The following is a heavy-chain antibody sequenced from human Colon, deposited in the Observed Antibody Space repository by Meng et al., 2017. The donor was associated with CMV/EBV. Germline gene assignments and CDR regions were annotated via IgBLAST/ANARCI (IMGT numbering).Heavy chain of an antibody. D-gene: IGHD1-1*01. CDR2: ISSTSTHI. J-gene: IGHJ4*02. Sequence: GGSLRLSCAATGFTLSSYAMTWVRQGPGKALEWVSSISSTSTHIDYADSVKGRFTVSRDNAKNSLYLHMNSLRADDTAVYYCAREQGSWNVIYWGQGTRVTVSS. CDR3: AREQGSWNVIY. CDR1: GFTLSSYA. V-gene: IGHV3-21*01.